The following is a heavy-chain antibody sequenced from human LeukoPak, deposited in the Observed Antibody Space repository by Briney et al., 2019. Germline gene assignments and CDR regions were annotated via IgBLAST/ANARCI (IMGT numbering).Heavy chain of an antibody. J-gene: IGHJ6*02. D-gene: IGHD2-2*01. V-gene: IGHV4-4*07. CDR2: IYTSGST. CDR3: ARVSVGYCSSTSCYPSSYYYGMDV. CDR1: GGSISSYY. Sequence: NTSETLSLTCTVSGGSISSYYWSWIRQPAGKGLEWIGRIYTSGSTNYNPSPKSRVTMSVDTSKNQFSLKLSSVTAADTAVYYCARVSVGYCSSTSCYPSSYYYGMDVWGQGTTVTVSS.